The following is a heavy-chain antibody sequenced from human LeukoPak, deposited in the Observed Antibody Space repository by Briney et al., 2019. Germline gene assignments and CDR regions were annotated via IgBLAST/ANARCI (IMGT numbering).Heavy chain of an antibody. J-gene: IGHJ5*02. CDR3: ANNHGGGSNSPLNWFDP. D-gene: IGHD1-26*01. CDR1: GFTFSSYA. Sequence: RGSLRLSCAASGFTFSSYAMSWVRQAPGKGLEWVSTISGSGGGPYYADSVKGRFTISRDNSKNTLYLQMNSLRAEDAALYYCANNHGGGSNSPLNWFDPWGQGTLVTVSS. CDR2: ISGSGGGP. V-gene: IGHV3-23*01.